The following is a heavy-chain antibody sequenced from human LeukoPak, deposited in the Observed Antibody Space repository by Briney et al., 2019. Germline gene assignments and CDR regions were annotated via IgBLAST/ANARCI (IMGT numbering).Heavy chain of an antibody. CDR3: ASPMTTDAFDI. D-gene: IGHD4-17*01. J-gene: IGHJ3*02. Sequence: QSGGSLRLSCAASGFTFDDYAMHWVRQAPGKGLEWVSGISWNSGSIGYADSVKGRFTISRDNAKNSLYLQMNSLRAEDTALYYCASPMTTDAFDIWGQGTMVTVSS. CDR2: ISWNSGSI. CDR1: GFTFDDYA. V-gene: IGHV3-9*01.